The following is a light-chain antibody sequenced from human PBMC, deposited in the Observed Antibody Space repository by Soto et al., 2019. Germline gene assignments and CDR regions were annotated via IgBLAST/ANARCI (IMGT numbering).Light chain of an antibody. V-gene: IGKV3D-15*01. Sequence: EIVLTQSPATLSSSPGERATLSCRASQTVNSRLAWYQHKPGQAPRLLIYHTSNRATGIPARFSGSGSGTEFTLTISSLQSEDFAEYHCQQYNNWPQTFGQGTKVDIK. J-gene: IGKJ1*01. CDR2: HTS. CDR3: QQYNNWPQT. CDR1: QTVNSR.